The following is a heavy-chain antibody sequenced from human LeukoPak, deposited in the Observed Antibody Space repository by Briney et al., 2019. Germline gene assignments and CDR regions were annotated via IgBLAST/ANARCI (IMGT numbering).Heavy chain of an antibody. Sequence: GRSLRLSCAVSGVTFYDYAMHWGRQAPGKGLEWVSGITWNSGTIAHADSVKGRFTISRDNAKNSLYLQVNSLRSEDTALYYCAAGAGIIRYWGQGTLVTVSS. D-gene: IGHD3-10*01. CDR2: ITWNSGTI. V-gene: IGHV3-9*01. CDR1: GVTFYDYA. CDR3: AAGAGIIRY. J-gene: IGHJ4*02.